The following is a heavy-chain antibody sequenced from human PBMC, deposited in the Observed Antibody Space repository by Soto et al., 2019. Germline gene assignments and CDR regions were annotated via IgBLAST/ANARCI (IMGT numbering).Heavy chain of an antibody. D-gene: IGHD6-19*01. Sequence: PSETLSLTCAVYGGSFSGYYWSWIRQPPGKGLEWIGEINHSGSTNYNPSLKSQVTISVDTSKNQFSLKLSSVTAADTAVYYCAGLFLGWYLSYWGQGTLVTVS. J-gene: IGHJ4*02. CDR2: INHSGST. V-gene: IGHV4-34*01. CDR3: AGLFLGWYLSY. CDR1: GGSFSGYY.